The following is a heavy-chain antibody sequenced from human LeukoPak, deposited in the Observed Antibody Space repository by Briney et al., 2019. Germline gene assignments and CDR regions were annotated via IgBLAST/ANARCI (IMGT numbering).Heavy chain of an antibody. D-gene: IGHD3-22*01. CDR2: IYQSGRT. CDR1: GYSISSGYY. V-gene: IGHV4-38-2*02. Sequence: NPSETLSLTCTVSGYSISSGYYWGWIRQPPGKGLGWIGNIYQSGRTYYNPSLKSRVTISVDTSKNQFSLKLSSVTAADTAVYYCARFRTNDTSGYYGGSFDYWGQGTLVTVSS. CDR3: ARFRTNDTSGYYGGSFDY. J-gene: IGHJ4*02.